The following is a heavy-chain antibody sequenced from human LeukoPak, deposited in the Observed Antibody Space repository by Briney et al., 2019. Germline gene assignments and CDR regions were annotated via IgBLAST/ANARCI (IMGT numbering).Heavy chain of an antibody. CDR3: AKGGPGYCSSTSCPSIDY. Sequence: PGRSLRLSCAASGFTFSSYGMHWVRQAPGKGLEWVAVIWYDGSNRYYADSVKGRFTISRDNSKNTLYLQMNSLRAEDTAVYYCAKGGPGYCSSTSCPSIDYWGQGTLVTVSS. CDR2: IWYDGSNR. V-gene: IGHV3-33*06. CDR1: GFTFSSYG. J-gene: IGHJ4*02. D-gene: IGHD2-2*01.